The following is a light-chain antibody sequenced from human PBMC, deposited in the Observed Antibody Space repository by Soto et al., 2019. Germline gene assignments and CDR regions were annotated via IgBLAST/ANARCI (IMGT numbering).Light chain of an antibody. CDR3: TSYTSSATLDVV. CDR2: GVS. J-gene: IGLJ2*01. V-gene: IGLV2-14*01. Sequence: QSVLTQPASVSGSPGQSITISCTGTSSDVGGYNYVSWYQQHPGKAPKLMIYGVSNRPSGVSNRFSGSKSGNTASLTISGLQTEDEADYYCTSYTSSATLDVVFGGGTKVTVL. CDR1: SSDVGGYNY.